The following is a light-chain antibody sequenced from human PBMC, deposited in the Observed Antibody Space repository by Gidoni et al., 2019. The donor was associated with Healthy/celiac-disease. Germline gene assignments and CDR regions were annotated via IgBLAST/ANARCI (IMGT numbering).Light chain of an antibody. CDR3: QQYGSSRT. V-gene: IGKV3-20*01. CDR2: GAA. Sequence: EIVLTQSPGTLSLSPGERATLSCRASQRVSSSYLAWYQQKPGQDPRLRIYGAASRATGIPDRFSGSGSGTDFTLTISRLEPEDFAVYYCQQYGSSRTFGQGTKVEIK. J-gene: IGKJ1*01. CDR1: QRVSSSY.